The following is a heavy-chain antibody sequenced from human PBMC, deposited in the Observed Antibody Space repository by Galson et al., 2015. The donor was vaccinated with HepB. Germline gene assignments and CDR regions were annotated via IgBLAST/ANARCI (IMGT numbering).Heavy chain of an antibody. J-gene: IGHJ6*04. V-gene: IGHV4-34*01. CDR2: INHSGST. CDR1: GGSFSGYY. CDR3: ARAEGVEWFRELLMDV. Sequence: ETLSLTCAVYGGSFSGYYWSWIRQPPGKGLEWIGEINHSGSTNYNPSLKSRVTISVDTSKNQFSLKLSSVTAADTAVYYCARAEGVEWFRELLMDVWGKGTTVTVSS. D-gene: IGHD3-10*01.